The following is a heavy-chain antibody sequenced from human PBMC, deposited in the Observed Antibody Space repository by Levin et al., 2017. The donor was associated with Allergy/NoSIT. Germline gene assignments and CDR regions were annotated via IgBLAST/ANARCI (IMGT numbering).Heavy chain of an antibody. Sequence: GESLKISCAASGFTFSDYYMSWIRQAPGKGLEWVSYISSSGSTIYYADSVKGRFTISRDNAKNSLYLQMNSLRAEDTAVYYCARDPTVGATPDEWFFYGMDVWGQGTTVTVSS. CDR2: ISSSGSTI. V-gene: IGHV3-11*01. CDR3: ARDPTVGATPDEWFFYGMDV. D-gene: IGHD1-26*01. CDR1: GFTFSDYY. J-gene: IGHJ6*02.